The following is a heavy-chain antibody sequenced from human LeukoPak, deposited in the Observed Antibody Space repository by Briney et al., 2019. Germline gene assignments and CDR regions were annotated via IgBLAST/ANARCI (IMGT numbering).Heavy chain of an antibody. CDR3: TRQEEANILTGPYYMDV. Sequence: GGSLKLSCAASGFTFSGSAMHWVRQASGKGLEWVGRIRSKANSYATAYAASVKGRFTISRDDSKNTAYLQMNSLKTEDTAVYYCTRQEEANILTGPYYMDVWGKGTTVAISS. D-gene: IGHD3-9*01. CDR1: GFTFSGSA. CDR2: IRSKANSYAT. V-gene: IGHV3-73*01. J-gene: IGHJ6*03.